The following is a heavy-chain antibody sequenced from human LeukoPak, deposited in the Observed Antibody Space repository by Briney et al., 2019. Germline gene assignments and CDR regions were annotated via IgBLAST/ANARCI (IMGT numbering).Heavy chain of an antibody. CDR2: ISSSSSTI. V-gene: IGHV3-48*01. D-gene: IGHD1-26*01. CDR3: VRDVLGRSYMDV. Sequence: PGGSLRLSCAASGFTFSSYSMNWVRQAPGKGLEWVSYISSSSSTIYYADSVKGRFTISRDNAKNSLYLQMNSLRAEDTAVYYCVRDVLGRSYMDVWGKGTTVTVSS. CDR1: GFTFSSYS. J-gene: IGHJ6*03.